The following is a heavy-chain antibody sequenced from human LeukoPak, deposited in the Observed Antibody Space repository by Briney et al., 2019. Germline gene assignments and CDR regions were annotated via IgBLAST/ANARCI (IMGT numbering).Heavy chain of an antibody. CDR3: ARDFHYYDTSGYRY. D-gene: IGHD3-22*01. Sequence: GGSLRLSCAASGFTFSSYWMHWVRQAPGKGLVWVSRINTDGSSTSYADSVEGRFTISRDNAKNTLYLQMNSLRAEDTAVYYCARDFHYYDTSGYRYWGQGTLVTVSS. CDR2: INTDGSST. V-gene: IGHV3-74*01. J-gene: IGHJ4*02. CDR1: GFTFSSYW.